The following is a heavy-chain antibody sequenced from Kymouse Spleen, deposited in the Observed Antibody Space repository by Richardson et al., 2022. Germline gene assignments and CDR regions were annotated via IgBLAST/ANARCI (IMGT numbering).Heavy chain of an antibody. CDR2: ISSSSSYI. CDR3: ARDGDYGSGSYYNPYYYYYYGMDV. Sequence: EVQLVESGGGLVKPGGSLRLSCAASGFTFSSYSMNWVRQAPGKGLEWVSSISSSSSYIYYADSVKGRFTISRDNAKNSLYLQMNSLRAEDTAVYYCARDGDYGSGSYYNPYYYYYYGMDVWGQGTTVTVSS. V-gene: IGHV3-21*03. D-gene: IGHD3-10*01. J-gene: IGHJ6*02. CDR1: GFTFSSYS.